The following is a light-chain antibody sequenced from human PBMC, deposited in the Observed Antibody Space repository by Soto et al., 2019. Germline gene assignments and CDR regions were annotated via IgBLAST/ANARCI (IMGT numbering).Light chain of an antibody. J-gene: IGKJ1*01. CDR3: QQYGRPWT. V-gene: IGKV3-20*01. Sequence: EIVLTQSPGTLSLSTGERATLSCRASQSVTSSLLAWYQHKPGQTPRLLIYGASSRATGIPDRFSGSGSGTDFTLTISRLEPEDFAVYYCQQYGRPWTFGQGTKVEIK. CDR1: QSVTSSL. CDR2: GAS.